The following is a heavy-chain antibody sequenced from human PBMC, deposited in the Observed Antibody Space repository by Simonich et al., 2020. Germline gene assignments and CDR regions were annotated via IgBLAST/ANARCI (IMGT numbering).Heavy chain of an antibody. CDR2: IYYSAST. V-gene: IGHV4-39*01. J-gene: IGHJ4*02. CDR3: ARQRVLMVYAIDY. Sequence: QLQLQESGPGLVKPSETLSLTCTVSGGSISSISYYWGWIRQPPGKGLEWIGSIYYSASTYYNPPLKSRVTISVDTSKNQSSLKLSAVTAADTAVYYCARQRVLMVYAIDYWGQGTLVTVSS. D-gene: IGHD2-8*01. CDR1: GGSISSISYY.